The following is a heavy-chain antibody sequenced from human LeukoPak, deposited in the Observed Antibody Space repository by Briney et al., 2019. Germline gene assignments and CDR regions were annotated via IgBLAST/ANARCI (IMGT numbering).Heavy chain of an antibody. D-gene: IGHD3-10*01. CDR2: IIPIFGAA. Sequence: GASVKVSCKASGGTFSSYAISWVRQAPGQGLEWMGGIIPIFGAANYAQKFQGRVTITADESTSTAYMELSSLRSEDTAVYYCARSESPVWFGGSQIYYYGMDVWGKGTTVTVSS. CDR1: GGTFSSYA. J-gene: IGHJ6*04. V-gene: IGHV1-69*13. CDR3: ARSESPVWFGGSQIYYYGMDV.